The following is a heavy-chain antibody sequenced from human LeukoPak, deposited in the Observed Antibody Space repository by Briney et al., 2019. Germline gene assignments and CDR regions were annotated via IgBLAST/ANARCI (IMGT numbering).Heavy chain of an antibody. CDR2: IKTKTDGGAT. D-gene: IGHD1-1*01. V-gene: IGHV3-15*01. Sequence: GGSLRHSCAASGFTFSNAWMTWVRQAPGKGREWVSRIKTKTDGGATDYAAHVKGRVTISRDDSKNTLYLQMNSLKAEDTAVYYCTSTLGYWGQGTLVTVSS. J-gene: IGHJ4*02. CDR3: TSTLGY. CDR1: GFTFSNAW.